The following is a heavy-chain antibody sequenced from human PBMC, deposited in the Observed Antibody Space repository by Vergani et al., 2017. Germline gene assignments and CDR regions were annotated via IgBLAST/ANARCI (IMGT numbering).Heavy chain of an antibody. CDR1: GFSFGAYA. V-gene: IGHV3-49*04. J-gene: IGHJ4*02. D-gene: IGHD5-18*01. CDR2: IRNKAYGGTT. Sequence: EVQLVESGGGLVPPGRSLRLSCAASGFSFGAYAMTWVRQAPGKGLEWVAFIRNKAYGGTTEYAASVKGRFTISRDDSKRLAYLQLSGLKTEDTAVYFCSRGRGYSFGHSDYWGKVTLATV. CDR3: SRGRGYSFGHSDY.